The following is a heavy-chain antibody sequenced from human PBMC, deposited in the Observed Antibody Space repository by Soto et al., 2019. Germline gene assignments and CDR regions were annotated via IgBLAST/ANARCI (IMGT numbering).Heavy chain of an antibody. D-gene: IGHD6-13*01. CDR3: ASSPAAYSSSWYMYWFDP. V-gene: IGHV4-59*01. J-gene: IGHJ5*02. CDR2: IYYSGST. Sequence: SETLSLTCTVSGGSISSYYWSWIRQPPGKGLEWIGYIYYSGSTNYNPSLKSRVTISVDTSRNQFSLKLSSVTAADTAVYYCASSPAAYSSSWYMYWFDPWGQGTLVTVS. CDR1: GGSISSYY.